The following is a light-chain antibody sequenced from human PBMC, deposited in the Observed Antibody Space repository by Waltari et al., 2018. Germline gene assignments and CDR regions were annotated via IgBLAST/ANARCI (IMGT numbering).Light chain of an antibody. J-gene: IGKJ2*01. CDR2: WAP. CDR3: RQDDKIPYT. CDR1: QSVLYRSDNKDY. Sequence: IVMNKSPDSRAVSLGERATISCKSSQSVLYRSDNKDYLVWYQHKAGQPPKVLIYWAPVREAGVPDRFSGSESGTDCTRTSNNLQPEDVGVYYCRQDDKIPYTFGQGTKVEIK. V-gene: IGKV4-1*01.